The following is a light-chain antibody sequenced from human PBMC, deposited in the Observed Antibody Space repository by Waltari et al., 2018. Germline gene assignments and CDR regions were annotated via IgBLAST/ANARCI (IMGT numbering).Light chain of an antibody. Sequence: DIQMTQSPSSLSASVGDRVPITCRASDNVNSYLNWYQQKPGKAPKLLIYRASTLQPGVPLRFSGSGSGADYTFTITSLQSEDVATYYCQHGYGSPYSFGQGTKVEIK. J-gene: IGKJ2*03. CDR2: RAS. CDR3: QHGYGSPYS. V-gene: IGKV1-39*01. CDR1: DNVNSY.